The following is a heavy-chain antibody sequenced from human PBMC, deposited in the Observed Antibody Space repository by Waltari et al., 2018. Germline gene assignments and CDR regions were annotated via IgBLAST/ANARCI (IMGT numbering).Heavy chain of an antibody. Sequence: EVQLVESGGDLVQPGGSLRLSCAASGFTFSTYWMRWVRQAPGKGLEWVANIKQDGSEKYYVDSVKGRFTISRDNAKNSLYLQMNSLRDEDTAVYYCARGLSIRAMTMVVTIDYWGQGTLVTVSS. V-gene: IGHV3-7*01. CDR1: GFTFSTYW. D-gene: IGHD4-17*01. CDR2: IKQDGSEK. CDR3: ARGLSIRAMTMVVTIDY. J-gene: IGHJ4*02.